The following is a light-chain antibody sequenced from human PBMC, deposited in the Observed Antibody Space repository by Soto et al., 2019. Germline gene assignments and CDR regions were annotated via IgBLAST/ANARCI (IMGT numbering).Light chain of an antibody. CDR1: QSVSSN. Sequence: EIVMTQSPATLSVSPGERATLSCRASQSVSSNLAWYQKKSGQAPRLLIYGASTRAAGIPARFSGSGSGTEFTLTISSLQSEDFAVYYCQQSKSWPGVIFGPGTKVDVK. CDR3: QQSKSWPGVI. J-gene: IGKJ3*01. V-gene: IGKV3-15*01. CDR2: GAS.